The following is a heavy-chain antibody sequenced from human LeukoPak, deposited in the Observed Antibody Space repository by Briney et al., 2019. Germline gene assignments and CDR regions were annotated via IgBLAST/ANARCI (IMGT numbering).Heavy chain of an antibody. V-gene: IGHV3-23*01. D-gene: IGHD1-26*01. Sequence: GGSLRLSFAASGFTFTNYSMGWVRQAPGKGLEWVSNISGGGGSAYYADSVKGRFTISRDNSKNTLYLQLNSLRAEDTAVYYCAKGGWQLLLIYFDYWGQGTLVTVSS. CDR1: GFTFTNYS. CDR2: ISGGGGSA. CDR3: AKGGWQLLLIYFDY. J-gene: IGHJ4*02.